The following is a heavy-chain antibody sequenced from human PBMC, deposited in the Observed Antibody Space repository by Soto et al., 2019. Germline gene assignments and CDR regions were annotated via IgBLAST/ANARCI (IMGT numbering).Heavy chain of an antibody. Sequence: ASVQVSYNAAGCPFSNYNIPWVLQVPGQGLARMGRISGHSGGTNYAEKVRHRITMATDTSTSTAYMELRSLRSDDTAVYYCARVGVCSSTSCYTPGETRSNYGMDVWGQGTTVTVSS. D-gene: IGHD2-2*02. CDR1: GCPFSNYN. CDR2: ISGHSGGT. V-gene: IGHV1-18*01. J-gene: IGHJ6*02. CDR3: ARVGVCSSTSCYTPGETRSNYGMDV.